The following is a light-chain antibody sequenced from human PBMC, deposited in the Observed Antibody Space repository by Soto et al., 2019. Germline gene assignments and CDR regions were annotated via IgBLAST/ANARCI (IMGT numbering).Light chain of an antibody. J-gene: IGLJ1*01. V-gene: IGLV2-14*01. CDR2: EVA. CDR1: SRDIGFYNY. Sequence: QSALTQPASVSGSPGQSITISCTGTSRDIGFYNYVSWYQQHPGKAPKLIIYEVAKRPSGVSSRFSGSKSGNKASLTISGLQAEDEADYHCSSYTNTGTLYVFGTGTKLTVL. CDR3: SSYTNTGTLYV.